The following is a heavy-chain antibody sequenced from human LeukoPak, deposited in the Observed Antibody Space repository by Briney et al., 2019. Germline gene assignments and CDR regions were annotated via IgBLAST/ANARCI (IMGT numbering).Heavy chain of an antibody. CDR3: ASLHGDYVY. CDR1: GFSISSYS. Sequence: PGGSQRLSCASSGFSISSYSMNWVRQAPGKGLEWVSCISSSSSDIYYADSVKGRFTISRDNTESSLYLQMNSLRVEDTAVYYCASLHGDYVYWGQGTLVTVSS. D-gene: IGHD4-17*01. V-gene: IGHV3-21*01. CDR2: ISSSSSDI. J-gene: IGHJ4*02.